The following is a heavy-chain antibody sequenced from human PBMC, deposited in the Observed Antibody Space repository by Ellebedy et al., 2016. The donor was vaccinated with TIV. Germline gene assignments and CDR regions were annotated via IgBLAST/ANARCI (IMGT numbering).Heavy chain of an antibody. CDR3: VKDGPHGYGYPYYFDY. CDR1: GFTFSSYG. V-gene: IGHV3-30*18. J-gene: IGHJ4*02. CDR2: ISYDGNNK. D-gene: IGHD5-18*01. Sequence: GGSLRLSCAASGFTFSSYGMHWVHQAPGKGLEWVAVISYDGNNKYYADSVKGRFTISRDNSKNTLYLQMNSLRAEDTAVYFCVKDGPHGYGYPYYFDYWGQGTLVTVSS.